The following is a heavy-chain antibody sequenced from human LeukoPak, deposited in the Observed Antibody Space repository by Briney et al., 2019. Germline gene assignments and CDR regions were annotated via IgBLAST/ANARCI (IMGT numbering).Heavy chain of an antibody. CDR1: GYSFTTYW. J-gene: IGHJ4*02. Sequence: GESLKISCKGSGYSFTTYWIGWVRQMPGKGLEWMGIIYPVDSDTRYSPSFQAQVTISADKSISTAYLQWSSLKASDTAMYYCARSPYYYDSTIYFDYWGQGSLVTVSP. CDR3: ARSPYYYDSTIYFDY. CDR2: IYPVDSDT. V-gene: IGHV5-51*01. D-gene: IGHD3-22*01.